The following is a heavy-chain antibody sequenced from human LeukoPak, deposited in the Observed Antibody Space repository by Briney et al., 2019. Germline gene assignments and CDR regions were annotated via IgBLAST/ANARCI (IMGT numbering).Heavy chain of an antibody. Sequence: PGGSLRLSCAASGFTFSSYAMSWVRQAPGKGLEWVSAISGSGGSTYYADSVKGRFTISRDNSKNTLYLQMNSLRAEDTAVYYCETISMRIIAVADMGAFDIWGQGTMVTVSS. CDR3: ETISMRIIAVADMGAFDI. J-gene: IGHJ3*02. D-gene: IGHD6-19*01. CDR1: GFTFSSYA. CDR2: ISGSGGST. V-gene: IGHV3-23*01.